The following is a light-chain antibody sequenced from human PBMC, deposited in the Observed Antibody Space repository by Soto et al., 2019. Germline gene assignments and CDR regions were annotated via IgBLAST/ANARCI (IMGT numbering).Light chain of an antibody. V-gene: IGKV1-5*03. J-gene: IGKJ2*01. CDR3: QQYSSYPYT. Sequence: DIQMTQSPSTLSASVGDRVTITCRASQSINSWLAWYQQKPGKAPNLLIYKASSLESGVPSRFSGSASGTEFTLTISSLQPDDFATYYCQQYSSYPYTFGQETQLESK. CDR2: KAS. CDR1: QSINSW.